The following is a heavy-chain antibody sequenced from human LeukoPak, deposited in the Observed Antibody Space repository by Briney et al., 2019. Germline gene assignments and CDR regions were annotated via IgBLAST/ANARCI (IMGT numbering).Heavy chain of an antibody. J-gene: IGHJ4*02. V-gene: IGHV1-24*01. CDR1: GYTLTELS. CDR2: FDPEDGET. Sequence: GASVKVSCKVSGYTLTELSMHWVRQAPGKGLEWMGGFDPEDGETIYAQKFQGRVTMTRDTSISTAYMELSRLRSDDTAVYYCATLPLWFGELTPFDYWGQGTLVTVSS. D-gene: IGHD3-10*01. CDR3: ATLPLWFGELTPFDY.